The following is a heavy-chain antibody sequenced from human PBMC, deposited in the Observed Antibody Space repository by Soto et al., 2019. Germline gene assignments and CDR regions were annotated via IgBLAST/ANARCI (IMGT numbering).Heavy chain of an antibody. CDR3: AKTSGSYYKDGMDV. V-gene: IGHV3-23*01. Sequence: EVQLLESGGGLVQPGGSLRLSCAASGFTFSSYVMSWVRQAPGKGLEWVSAISVSGGSTYYADSVKGRFTISRDNSKNTLYLQMNSLRAEDTAVYYCAKTSGSYYKDGMDVWGQGTTVTVSS. CDR1: GFTFSSYV. D-gene: IGHD1-26*01. J-gene: IGHJ6*02. CDR2: ISVSGGST.